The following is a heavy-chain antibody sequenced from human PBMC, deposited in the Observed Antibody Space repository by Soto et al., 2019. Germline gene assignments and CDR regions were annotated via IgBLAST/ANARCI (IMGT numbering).Heavy chain of an antibody. Sequence: GGSLRLSCAASGFTFSNYEMHWVRQAPGKGLEYVSGISNNGAHSDYAKSVKGRFTISRDNSENTLYLQMGSLRAEDMALYYCARRGYGSRWPNVYMDVWGKGTTVTVSS. J-gene: IGHJ6*03. CDR2: ISNNGAHS. V-gene: IGHV3-64*01. D-gene: IGHD6-13*01. CDR1: GFTFSNYE. CDR3: ARRGYGSRWPNVYMDV.